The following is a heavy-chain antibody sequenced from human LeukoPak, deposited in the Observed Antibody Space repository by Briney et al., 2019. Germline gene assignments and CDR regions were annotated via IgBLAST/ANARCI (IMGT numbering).Heavy chain of an antibody. J-gene: IGHJ4*02. CDR3: ARHNSYGGNGY. V-gene: IGHV4-4*02. CDR2: IYHSGST. D-gene: IGHD4-23*01. CDR1: GGSISSSNW. Sequence: SGTLSLTCSVSGGSISSSNWWSWVRQPPAKGLEWIGEIYHSGSTNYNPSLKSRVIISVDKSKNQLSLKLSSVTAADTAVYYCARHNSYGGNGYWGQGTLVTVSS.